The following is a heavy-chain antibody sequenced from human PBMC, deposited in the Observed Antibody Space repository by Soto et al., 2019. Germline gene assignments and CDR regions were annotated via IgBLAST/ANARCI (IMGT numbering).Heavy chain of an antibody. CDR1: GFSLRTSGVA. CDR3: AHTIRFAEYFQH. V-gene: IGHV2-5*02. D-gene: IGHD2-2*02. J-gene: IGHJ1*01. Sequence: QITLKESGPALVKPTQTLTLTCTFSGFSLRTSGVAVGWIRQPPGKALEWLALIYWDDDDRYTPSPRSRLTITKDTSKNQVVLTMTNMDPVDTATYYCAHTIRFAEYFQHWGQGTLVTVSS. CDR2: IYWDDDD.